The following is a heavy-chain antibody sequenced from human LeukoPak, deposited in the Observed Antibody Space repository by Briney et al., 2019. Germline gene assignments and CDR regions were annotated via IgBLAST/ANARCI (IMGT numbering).Heavy chain of an antibody. CDR3: AKERGSGYYYEN. D-gene: IGHD3-22*01. V-gene: IGHV3-74*01. Sequence: GGSLRLSCAASGFTFSSYWMHWVRQAPGKGLVWVSRINSDGSSTSYADSVKGRFTISRDNAKNTLYVQMNSLRAEDTAVYYCAKERGSGYYYENWGQGTLVTVSS. CDR2: INSDGSST. J-gene: IGHJ4*02. CDR1: GFTFSSYW.